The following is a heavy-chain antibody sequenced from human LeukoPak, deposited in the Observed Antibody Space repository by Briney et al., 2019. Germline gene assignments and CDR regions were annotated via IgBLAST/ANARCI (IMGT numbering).Heavy chain of an antibody. CDR2: IYHSGST. V-gene: IGHV4-4*02. CDR3: ARIRQDIVVVPASIIRGAFDI. D-gene: IGHD2-2*01. CDR1: GGSISSSNW. J-gene: IGHJ3*02. Sequence: SETLSLTCAVSGGSISSSNWWSWVRQPPGKGLEWIGEIYHSGSTNYNPSLKSRVTISVDKSKNQFSLKLSSVTAADTAVYYCARIRQDIVVVPASIIRGAFDIWGQGTMVTVSS.